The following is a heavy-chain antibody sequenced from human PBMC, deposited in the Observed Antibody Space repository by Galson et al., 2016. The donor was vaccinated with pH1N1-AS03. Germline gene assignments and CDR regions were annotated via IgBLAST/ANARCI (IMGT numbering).Heavy chain of an antibody. Sequence: AISGASVSSNIDAWNWIRQSPSGGLEWLGRTYWRSKWYNDYAVSVKSRITINPDTSKNQFSLQLNSVTPEDTAVYYCARGRYSAFDIWGQGTMVTVSS. CDR1: GASVSSNIDA. V-gene: IGHV6-1*01. J-gene: IGHJ3*02. D-gene: IGHD1-1*01. CDR2: TYWRSKWYN. CDR3: ARGRYSAFDI.